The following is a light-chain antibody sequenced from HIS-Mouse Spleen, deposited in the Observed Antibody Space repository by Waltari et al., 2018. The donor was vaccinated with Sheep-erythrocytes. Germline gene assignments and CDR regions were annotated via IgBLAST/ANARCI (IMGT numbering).Light chain of an antibody. Sequence: QSALTQPPSASGSPGQSVTISCTGTSSAVGGYNYFSWYQPHPGKAPKLMIYEVSKRPSGVPDRFSGSKSGNTASLTVSGLQAEDEADYYCSSYVGSNNWVFGGGTKLTVL. V-gene: IGLV2-8*01. CDR2: EVS. CDR1: SSAVGGYNY. J-gene: IGLJ3*02. CDR3: SSYVGSNNWV.